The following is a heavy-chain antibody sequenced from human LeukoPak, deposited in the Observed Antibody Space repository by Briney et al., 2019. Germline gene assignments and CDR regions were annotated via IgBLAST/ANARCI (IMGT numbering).Heavy chain of an antibody. CDR3: AREYYFRDGFAAFDS. D-gene: IGHD3-10*01. V-gene: IGHV4-61*02. CDR1: GVSISSSRYY. CDR2: IYTSGST. Sequence: SETLSLTCTVSGVSISSSRYYWSWLRNPAGKGLEWIGRIYTSGSTNNHPSLKSRVTMSVDTSKNQFSLKLSSVTAADTAVYYCAREYYFRDGFAAFDSWGQGTMVTVSS. J-gene: IGHJ3*02.